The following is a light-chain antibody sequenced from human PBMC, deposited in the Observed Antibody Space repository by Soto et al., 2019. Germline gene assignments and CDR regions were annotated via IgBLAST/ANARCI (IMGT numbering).Light chain of an antibody. J-gene: IGKJ4*01. CDR2: DAS. CDR1: QSVSSY. CDR3: QQRRA. Sequence: EIVLTQSPATLSLSPGERATLSCRASQSVSSYLAWYRQKPGQAPRLLIYDASNRATGIPARFSGSGSGTDFTLTISSLEPEDFAVYYCQQRRAFGGGTKV. V-gene: IGKV3-11*01.